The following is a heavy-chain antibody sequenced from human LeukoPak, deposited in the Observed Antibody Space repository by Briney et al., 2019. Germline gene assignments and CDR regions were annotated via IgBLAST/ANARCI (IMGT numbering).Heavy chain of an antibody. D-gene: IGHD3-22*01. Sequence: KTSETLSLTCTVSGGSISSYYWSWIRQPPGKGLEWIGYIYYSGSTNYNPSLKSRVTISVDTSKNQFSLKLSSVTAADTAVYYCASAQFTYYYDSSGYSKTGAFDIWGQGTMVTVSS. CDR1: GGSISSYY. CDR3: ASAQFTYYYDSSGYSKTGAFDI. V-gene: IGHV4-59*01. CDR2: IYYSGST. J-gene: IGHJ3*02.